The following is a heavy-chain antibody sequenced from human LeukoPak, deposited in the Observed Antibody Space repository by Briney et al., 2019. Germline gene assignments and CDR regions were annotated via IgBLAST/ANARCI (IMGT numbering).Heavy chain of an antibody. J-gene: IGHJ4*02. D-gene: IGHD5-24*01. CDR2: MSYDGSNK. CDR1: GFIFSSYA. CDR3: ARGRDGYNSIAY. V-gene: IGHV3-30-3*01. Sequence: GRSLRLSCAASGFIFSSYAMHWVRQAPGKGLEWVAVMSYDGSNKYYADSVKGRFTISRDNSKNTPYLQMNSLRAEDTTVYYCARGRDGYNSIAYWGQGTLVTVSS.